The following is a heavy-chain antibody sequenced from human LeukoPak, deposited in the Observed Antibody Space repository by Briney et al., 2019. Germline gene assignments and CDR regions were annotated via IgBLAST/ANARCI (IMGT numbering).Heavy chain of an antibody. Sequence: GGSLRLSCAVSEFTFRSYEMNWVRQAPGKGLEWISYISNSDTTIDYADSVKGRFTISRDNARNLLYLQMNSLRAEDTAVYYCAREDSSGWYYFDFWGQGTLVTVSS. V-gene: IGHV3-48*03. CDR3: AREDSSGWYYFDF. D-gene: IGHD6-19*01. J-gene: IGHJ4*02. CDR1: EFTFRSYE. CDR2: ISNSDTTI.